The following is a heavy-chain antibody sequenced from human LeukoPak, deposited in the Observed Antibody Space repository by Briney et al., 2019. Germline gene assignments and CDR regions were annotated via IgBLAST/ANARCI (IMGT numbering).Heavy chain of an antibody. CDR2: ISYDGSNK. CDR1: GFTFSSYA. V-gene: IGHV3-30-3*01. CDR3: ARASSAQLPAYYYDSSGSPADY. Sequence: GGSLRLPCAASGFTFSSYAMHWVRQAPGKGLEWVAVISYDGSNKYYADSVKGRFTISRDNSKNTLYLQMNSLRAEDTAVYYCARASSAQLPAYYYDSSGSPADYWGQGTLVTVSS. D-gene: IGHD3-22*01. J-gene: IGHJ4*02.